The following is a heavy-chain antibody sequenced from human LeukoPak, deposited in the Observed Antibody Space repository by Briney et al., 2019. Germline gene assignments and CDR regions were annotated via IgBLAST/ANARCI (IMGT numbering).Heavy chain of an antibody. D-gene: IGHD2-2*01. CDR2: INPNSGGT. V-gene: IGHV1-2*02. J-gene: IGHJ6*03. CDR1: GYTFTGYY. CDR3: ARATGPPPRLKDIVVVPAAPRGDYYYYMDV. Sequence: ASVKVSCKASGYTFTGYYMHWVRQAPGQGLEWMGWINPNSGGTNYAQKFQGRVTMTRDTSISTAYMELSRLRSDDTAVYYCARATGPPPRLKDIVVVPAAPRGDYYYYMDVWGKGTTVTVSS.